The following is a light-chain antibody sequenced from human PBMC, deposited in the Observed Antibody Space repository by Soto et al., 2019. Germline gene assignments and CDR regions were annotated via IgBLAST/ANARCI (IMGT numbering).Light chain of an antibody. Sequence: EIVITQSPATLSVSPGERATLSCRASQSVSSDLAWYQQKPGQAPRLLIYGASTRATGIPARFGGSGSGTEFPLTLSSLQSGNFGVYYFQGYDSLPSDLFGQGTKLEIK. CDR1: QSVSSD. CDR2: GAS. J-gene: IGKJ2*01. V-gene: IGKV3-15*01. CDR3: QGYDSLPSDL.